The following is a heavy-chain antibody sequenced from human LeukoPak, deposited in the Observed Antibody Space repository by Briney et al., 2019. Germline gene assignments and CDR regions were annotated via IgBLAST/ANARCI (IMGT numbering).Heavy chain of an antibody. CDR1: GYTFTSYD. D-gene: IGHD4-11*01. J-gene: IGHJ6*02. CDR2: MNPNSGNT. Sequence: GYSVKVSCKASGYTFTSYDINWVRQATGQGLEWMGWMNPNSGNTGYAQKFQGRVTMTRNTSISTAYMELSSLRSEDTAVYYCARGPSIVTTDYYYGMDVWGQGTTVTVSS. V-gene: IGHV1-8*01. CDR3: ARGPSIVTTDYYYGMDV.